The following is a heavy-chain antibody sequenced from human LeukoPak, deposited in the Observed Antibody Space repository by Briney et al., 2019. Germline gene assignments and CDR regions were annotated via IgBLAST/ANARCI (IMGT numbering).Heavy chain of an antibody. CDR3: AKAFCSGGSCYSDY. CDR2: IRYDGSNK. D-gene: IGHD2-15*01. V-gene: IGHV3-30*02. CDR1: GFTFSSYG. J-gene: IGHJ4*02. Sequence: GGSLRLSCAASGFTFSSYGMHWVRQAPGKGLEWVAFIRYDGSNKYYADSVKGRFTISRVNSKNTLYLQMNSLRAEDTAVYYCAKAFCSGGSCYSDYWGQGTLVTVSS.